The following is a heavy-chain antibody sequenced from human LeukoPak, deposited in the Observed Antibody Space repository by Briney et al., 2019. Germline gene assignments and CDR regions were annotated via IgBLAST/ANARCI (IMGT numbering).Heavy chain of an antibody. J-gene: IGHJ4*02. CDR1: GFTFSSYG. Sequence: PGGSLRLSCAASGFTFSSYGMSWVRQAPGKGLEWVSAISGSGGSTYYAGSVKGRFTISRDNSKNTLYLQMNSLRAEDTAVYYCAKDFRTYYDFWSGYSTFDYWGQGTLVTVSS. CDR3: AKDFRTYYDFWSGYSTFDY. V-gene: IGHV3-23*01. D-gene: IGHD3-3*01. CDR2: ISGSGGST.